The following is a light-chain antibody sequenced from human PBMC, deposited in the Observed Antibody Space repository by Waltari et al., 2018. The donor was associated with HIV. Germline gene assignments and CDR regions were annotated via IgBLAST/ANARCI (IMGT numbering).Light chain of an antibody. Sequence: SYELTQPPSVAVSPGQTATITCSGDDLVKKYVSWCDHKSGQSPAMVIYQSVNGPSGIPGRFAGSKSGNTATLTRSGTQVIDEADYYWQTWDGPNVVFGGGSRLTVL. CDR2: QSV. CDR3: QTWDGPNVV. CDR1: DLVKKY. J-gene: IGLJ2*01. V-gene: IGLV3-1*01.